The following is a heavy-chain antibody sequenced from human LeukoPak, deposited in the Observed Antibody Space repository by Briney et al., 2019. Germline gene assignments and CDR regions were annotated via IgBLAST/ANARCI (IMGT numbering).Heavy chain of an antibody. CDR3: AKCYDSSGYCDFDY. Sequence: PGGSLRLSCAASGFTFSNYAMHGVRQAPGKGLDCVSGISGSGAGTYYADSVKGRFTISRDNSKNTLYLQMNSLRAEDMALYYCAKCYDSSGYCDFDYWGQGTLVTVSS. D-gene: IGHD3-22*01. J-gene: IGHJ4*02. CDR2: ISGSGAGT. CDR1: GFTFSNYA. V-gene: IGHV3-23*01.